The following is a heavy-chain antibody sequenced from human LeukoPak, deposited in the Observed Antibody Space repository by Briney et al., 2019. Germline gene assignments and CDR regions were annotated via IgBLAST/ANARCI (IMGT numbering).Heavy chain of an antibody. J-gene: IGHJ4*02. CDR3: ARSLNYYDSSGYYFDY. V-gene: IGHV3-21*01. CDR1: GFTFSSYS. Sequence: GGSLRLSCAASGFTFSSYSMNWVRQAPGKGLEWVSSISSSSSYIYYADSVKGRFTISRDNAKNSLYLQMNSLRAGDTAVYYCARSLNYYDSSGYYFDYWGQGTLVTVSS. CDR2: ISSSSSYI. D-gene: IGHD3-22*01.